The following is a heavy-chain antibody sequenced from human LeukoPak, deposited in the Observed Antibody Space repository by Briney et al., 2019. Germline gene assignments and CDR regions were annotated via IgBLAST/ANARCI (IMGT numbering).Heavy chain of an antibody. D-gene: IGHD1-14*01. Sequence: SGGSLRLSCAAPGFTFSSYAMSWVRQAPGKGLEWVSAISGSGGSTYYADSVKGRFTISRDNSKNTLYLQMNSLRAEDTAVYYCAKGPGVGRGYNWFDPWGQGTLVTVSS. V-gene: IGHV3-23*01. CDR2: ISGSGGST. CDR3: AKGPGVGRGYNWFDP. CDR1: GFTFSSYA. J-gene: IGHJ5*02.